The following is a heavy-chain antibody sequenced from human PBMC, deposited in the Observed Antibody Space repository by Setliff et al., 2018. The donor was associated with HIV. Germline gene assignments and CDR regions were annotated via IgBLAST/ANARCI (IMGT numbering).Heavy chain of an antibody. J-gene: IGHJ3*02. V-gene: IGHV4-39*01. CDR1: GGSISSSSYS. CDR3: ARRGGIAVAGRGVTRGFDI. Sequence: SETLSLTCTVSGGSISSSSYSWGWIRQPPGKGLEWIGSIYYSGSTYYNPSLKSRVTMSIDTSKNQFFLKLNSVTAADTAVYYCARRGGIAVAGRGVTRGFDIWGQGTSVTVSS. CDR2: IYYSGST. D-gene: IGHD6-19*01.